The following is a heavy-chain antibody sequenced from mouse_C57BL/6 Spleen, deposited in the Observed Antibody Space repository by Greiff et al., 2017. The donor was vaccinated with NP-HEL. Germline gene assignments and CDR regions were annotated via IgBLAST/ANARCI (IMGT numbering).Heavy chain of an antibody. CDR1: GFSLTSYG. J-gene: IGHJ3*01. D-gene: IGHD2-3*01. CDR2: IWSDGST. V-gene: IGHV2-6-1*01. Sequence: VQRVESGPGLVAPSQSLSITCTVSGFSLTSYGVHWVRQPPGKGLEWLVVIWSDGSTTYNSALKSRLSISKDNSKGQVFLKMNSLQTDDTAMYYCARQDGYYEAWFAYWGQGTLVTVSA. CDR3: ARQDGYYEAWFAY.